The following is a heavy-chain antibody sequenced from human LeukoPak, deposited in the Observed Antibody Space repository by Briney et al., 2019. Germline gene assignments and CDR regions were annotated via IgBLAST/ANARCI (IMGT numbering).Heavy chain of an antibody. V-gene: IGHV3-48*02. CDR1: GITFSGYS. D-gene: IGHD1-26*01. J-gene: IGHJ4*02. CDR3: ARVGGATAVTMYFEY. Sequence: GGSLRLSYVVSGITFSGYSMIWVRQAPGKGLEWLSFMTTSGNTIFYAESVKDRFTISRDNAKKSLYLQMNSLRDEDTAVYYCARVGGATAVTMYFEYWGQGTLVTVSS. CDR2: MTTSGNTI.